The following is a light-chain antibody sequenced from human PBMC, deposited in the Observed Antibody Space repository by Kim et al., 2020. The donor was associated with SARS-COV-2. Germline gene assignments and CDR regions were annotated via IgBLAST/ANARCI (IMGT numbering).Light chain of an antibody. Sequence: SYELTQPPSVSVSPGETATISCTGDNLQFKYVCWYQRTAGHSPVLVLYRDNKRPSGIPERFSGSNSGNTATLTISGTRAMDEADYYCQVWDNSLGVFGAGTQLT. J-gene: IGLJ2*01. CDR2: RDN. V-gene: IGLV3-1*01. CDR1: NLQFKY. CDR3: QVWDNSLGV.